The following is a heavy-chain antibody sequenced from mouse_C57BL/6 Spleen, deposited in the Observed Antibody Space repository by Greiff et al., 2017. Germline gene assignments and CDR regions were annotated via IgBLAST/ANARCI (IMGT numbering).Heavy chain of an antibody. CDR2: INPSTGGT. D-gene: IGHD1-1*01. Sequence: EVQLQQSGPELVKPGASVKISCKASGYSFTGYYMHWVKQSSEKSLEWIGEINPSTGGTSYNQKFKGKATVTVDKSSSTAYMQLKSLTSEDSAVYYCARDCGSSYEEFAYWGQGTLVTVSA. V-gene: IGHV1-43*01. CDR1: GYSFTGYY. J-gene: IGHJ3*01. CDR3: ARDCGSSYEEFAY.